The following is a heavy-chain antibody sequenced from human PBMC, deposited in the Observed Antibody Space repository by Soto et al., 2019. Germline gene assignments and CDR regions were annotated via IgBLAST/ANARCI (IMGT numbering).Heavy chain of an antibody. J-gene: IGHJ4*02. D-gene: IGHD3-10*01. CDR1: TSTFSDYS. CDR3: VGDDRWFGAY. V-gene: IGHV3-21*01. CDR2: ISSSSNYI. Sequence: EVQVMQSGGGLVKPGGSLRLSCAASTSTFSDYSMNWVRQAPGKGLEWVSSISSSSNYIYYADSVKGRFTISRDNSKNSVYLQMNSLRDEDTAVYFCVGDDRWFGAYWGQGTLVTVSS.